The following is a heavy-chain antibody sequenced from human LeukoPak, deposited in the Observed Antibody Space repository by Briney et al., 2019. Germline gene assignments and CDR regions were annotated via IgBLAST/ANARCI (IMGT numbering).Heavy chain of an antibody. V-gene: IGHV3-30*04. CDR2: ISYDGSNK. CDR1: GFTFSSYA. J-gene: IGHJ4*02. D-gene: IGHD3-16*01. CDR3: AKDALSWGSTRPDY. Sequence: QPGGSLRLSCAASGFTFSSYAMHWVRQAPGKGLEWVAVISYDGSNKYYADSVKGRFTISRDNSKNTLYLQMNSLRAEDTAVYYCAKDALSWGSTRPDYWGQGTLVTVSS.